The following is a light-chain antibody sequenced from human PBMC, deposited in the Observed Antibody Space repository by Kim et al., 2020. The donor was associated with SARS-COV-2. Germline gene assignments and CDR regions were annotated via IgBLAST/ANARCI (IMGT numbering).Light chain of an antibody. J-gene: IGKJ3*01. Sequence: DIQMTQSPSTLSVSVGDRVTITCRASQSITTWLAWFQQKPGKAPNVLIYDASTLKSGAPSSFSGSGSGTEFTLTISSLQPDDVGTYYCQQYNSYPFTFGPGTKVDIK. CDR3: QQYNSYPFT. CDR2: DAS. CDR1: QSITTW. V-gene: IGKV1-5*01.